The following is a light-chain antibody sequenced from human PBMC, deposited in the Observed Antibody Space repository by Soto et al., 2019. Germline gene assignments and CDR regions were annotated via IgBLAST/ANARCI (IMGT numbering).Light chain of an antibody. V-gene: IGLV2-14*01. CDR1: SSDVGRYTY. CDR2: DVY. J-gene: IGLJ1*01. Sequence: QSALTQPASVSRSPGQSITISCVGTSSDVGRYTYVSWYQQYPGKAPKLIIYDVYNRPSGVSNRFSGSKSGNTASLTISGLQAEDEADYYCTSYTSASTPYVFGSGTKLTVL. CDR3: TSYTSASTPYV.